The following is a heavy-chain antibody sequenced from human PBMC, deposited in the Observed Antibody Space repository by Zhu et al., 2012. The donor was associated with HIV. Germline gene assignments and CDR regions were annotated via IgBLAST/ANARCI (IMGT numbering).Heavy chain of an antibody. Sequence: QVQLQESGPGLVKPSDTLSLTCAVSGYSISSSNWWGWIRQPPGKGLEWIAYMSYSGSTYYNVSLKSRVTMSVDTSKNQFSLKLRSVTAVDTAVYYCARIREDILTGFYYYYMDVWAKGPRSPPP. V-gene: IGHV4-28*01. D-gene: IGHD3-9*01. CDR3: ARIREDILTGFYYYYMDV. CDR2: MSYSGST. J-gene: IGHJ6*03. CDR1: GYSISSSNW.